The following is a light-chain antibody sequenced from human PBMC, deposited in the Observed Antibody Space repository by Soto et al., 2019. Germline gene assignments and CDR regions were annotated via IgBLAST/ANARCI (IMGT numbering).Light chain of an antibody. CDR3: ATWDSSLSAGV. CDR2: END. J-gene: IGLJ2*01. Sequence: QSVLTQPPSVSAAPGQKVTISCSGSSSNIANNYVSWYQQLPGTAPKLLIYENDLRPSGITDRFSGSKSGTSATLGIAGLQTGDEADYYCATWDSSLSAGVFGGGTKVTVL. CDR1: SSNIANNY. V-gene: IGLV1-51*02.